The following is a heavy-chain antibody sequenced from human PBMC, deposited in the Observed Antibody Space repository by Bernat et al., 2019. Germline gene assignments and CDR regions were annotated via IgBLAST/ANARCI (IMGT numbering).Heavy chain of an antibody. Sequence: QVQLVESGGGVVQAGRSLRLSCAASGFSFSRHGMHWVRQAPGKGLEWVTGIWYDGSNEKYVDSVRGRFTISRDNSKNTLYLQMNSLRAEDTAVYYCATSKDLDELGFDPWGQGTLVTVSS. CDR3: ATSKDLDELGFDP. CDR1: GFSFSRHG. D-gene: IGHD1-7*01. V-gene: IGHV3-33*01. CDR2: IWYDGSNE. J-gene: IGHJ5*02.